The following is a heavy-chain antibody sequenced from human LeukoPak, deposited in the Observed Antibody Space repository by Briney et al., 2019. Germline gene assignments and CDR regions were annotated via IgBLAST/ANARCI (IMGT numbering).Heavy chain of an antibody. J-gene: IGHJ6*02. CDR3: ARDRHCSGGSCYFSAYYYYYMDV. D-gene: IGHD2-15*01. V-gene: IGHV3-30-3*01. Sequence: PGGSLRLSCAASGFSFSTYAMHWVRQAPGKGLEWVAVISYDGTTKYYADSVKGRFTISRDNSKNTVYLQMNSLRAEDTAVYYCARDRHCSGGSCYFSAYYYYYMDVWGQGTTVTVS. CDR2: ISYDGTTK. CDR1: GFSFSTYA.